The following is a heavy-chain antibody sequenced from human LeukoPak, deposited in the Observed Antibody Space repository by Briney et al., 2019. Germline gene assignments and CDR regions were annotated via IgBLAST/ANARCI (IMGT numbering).Heavy chain of an antibody. D-gene: IGHD5-18*01. CDR2: IIPIFGTA. Sequence: ASVKVSCKASGGTFSSYAISWVRQAPGQGLEWMGGIIPIFGTANYAQKFQGRVTITADESTSTAYMELSRLRSEDTAVYYCAIPSRDSYGYYHWYFDLWGRGTLVTVSS. J-gene: IGHJ2*01. CDR1: GGTFSSYA. CDR3: AIPSRDSYGYYHWYFDL. V-gene: IGHV1-69*13.